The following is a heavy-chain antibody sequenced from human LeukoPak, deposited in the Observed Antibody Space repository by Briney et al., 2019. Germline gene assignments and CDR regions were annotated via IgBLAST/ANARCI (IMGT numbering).Heavy chain of an antibody. CDR1: GFTFSDYY. V-gene: IGHV3-11*01. CDR3: ARGLMSLLTTLVHPYYFDY. J-gene: IGHJ4*02. Sequence: PGGSLRLSCAASGFTFSDYYMSWIRQAPGKGLEGVSYISSSGSTIYYADSVKGRFTISRDNAKNSLYLQMNSLRAEDTAVYYCARGLMSLLTTLVHPYYFDYWGQGTLVTVSS. D-gene: IGHD4-23*01. CDR2: ISSSGSTI.